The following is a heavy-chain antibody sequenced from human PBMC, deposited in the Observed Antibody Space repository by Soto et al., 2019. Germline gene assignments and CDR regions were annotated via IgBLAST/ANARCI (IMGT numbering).Heavy chain of an antibody. D-gene: IGHD4-17*01. V-gene: IGHV3-48*03. Sequence: PGGSLRLSCAASGFTFSSYEMNWVRQAPGKGLEWISYISPTGDTIYYADSVKGRFTISRDNAKNSLYLQMNSLRAEDTAFYYCARNDSGDYANCLDPGGQGTLVTFSS. CDR2: ISPTGDTI. CDR1: GFTFSSYE. CDR3: ARNDSGDYANCLDP. J-gene: IGHJ5*02.